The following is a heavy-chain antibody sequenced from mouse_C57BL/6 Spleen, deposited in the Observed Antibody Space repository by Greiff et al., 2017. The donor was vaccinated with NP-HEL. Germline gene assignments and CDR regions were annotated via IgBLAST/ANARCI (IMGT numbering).Heavy chain of an antibody. D-gene: IGHD1-1*01. V-gene: IGHV5-17*01. J-gene: IGHJ4*01. Sequence: DVKLQESGGGLVKPGGSLKLSCAASGFTFSDYGMHWVRQAPEKGLEWVAYISSGSSTIYYADTVKGRFTISRDNAKNTLFLQMTSLRSEDTAMYYCARGFITTVDAMDYWGQGTSVTVSS. CDR3: ARGFITTVDAMDY. CDR2: ISSGSSTI. CDR1: GFTFSDYG.